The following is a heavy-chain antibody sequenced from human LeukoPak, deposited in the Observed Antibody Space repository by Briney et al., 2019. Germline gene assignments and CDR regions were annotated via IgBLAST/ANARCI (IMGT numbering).Heavy chain of an antibody. CDR2: ITGSSSFI. CDR3: ARNYDSSGYGYNWFDP. V-gene: IGHV3-21*01. CDR1: GFTFSTYS. Sequence: GGSLRLSCAASGFTFSTYSMNWVRRAPGKGLEWVSSITGSSSFIYYVDSVKGRFTISRDNAKNSLRLQMNSLRAEDTAVYYCARNYDSSGYGYNWFDPWGQGTLVTVSS. D-gene: IGHD3-22*01. J-gene: IGHJ5*02.